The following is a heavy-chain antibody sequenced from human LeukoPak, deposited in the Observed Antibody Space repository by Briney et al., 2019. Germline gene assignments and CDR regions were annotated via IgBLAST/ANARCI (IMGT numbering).Heavy chain of an antibody. Sequence: PSETLSLTCTVSGASISSYYWSWIRQPPGKGLEWIGYIYYTGSTNYNPSLQSRATISVDTSKNQFSLKLSSVTAADTAVYYCAREVRTVTYYYYMDVWGKGTTVTVSS. J-gene: IGHJ6*03. V-gene: IGHV4-59*01. CDR3: AREVRTVTYYYYMDV. CDR1: GASISSYY. CDR2: IYYTGST. D-gene: IGHD4-11*01.